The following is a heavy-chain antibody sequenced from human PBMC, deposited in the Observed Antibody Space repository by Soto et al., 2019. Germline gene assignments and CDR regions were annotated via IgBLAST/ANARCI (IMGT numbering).Heavy chain of an antibody. CDR2: INPNSGGT. D-gene: IGHD4-17*01. CDR3: ARGTTVTVSPYGMDV. V-gene: IGHV1-2*04. J-gene: IGHJ6*02. Sequence: PSVKVSCKASGYTFTGYYMHWVRQAPGQGLEWMGWINPNSGGTNYAQKFQGWVTMTRDTSISTAYMELSRLRSDDTAVYYCARGTTVTVSPYGMDVWGQGTTVTVSS. CDR1: GYTFTGYY.